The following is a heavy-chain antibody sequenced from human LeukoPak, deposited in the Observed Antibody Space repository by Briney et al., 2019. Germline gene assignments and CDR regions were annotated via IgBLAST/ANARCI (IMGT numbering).Heavy chain of an antibody. CDR1: GFAFSSYA. Sequence: GRSLRLSCAASGFAFSSYAMHWVRQAPGKGLEWAAVISYDGSNKYYADSVKGRFTISRDNSKNTLYLQMNSLRAEDTAVYCCARPYSSGWYGDFDFWGQGTLVTVSS. CDR2: ISYDGSNK. CDR3: ARPYSSGWYGDFDF. V-gene: IGHV3-30*04. J-gene: IGHJ4*02. D-gene: IGHD6-19*01.